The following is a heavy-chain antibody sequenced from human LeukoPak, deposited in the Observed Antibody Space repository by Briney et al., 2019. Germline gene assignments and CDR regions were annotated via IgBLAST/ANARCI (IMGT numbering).Heavy chain of an antibody. D-gene: IGHD3-22*01. CDR2: ISSSSSTI. V-gene: IGHV3-48*01. CDR1: GFTFSSYS. J-gene: IGHJ4*02. CDR3: ARETEQSSGYYPE. Sequence: PGGSLRLSCAASGFTFSSYSMNWVRQAPGKGLEWVSYISSSSSTIYYADSVKGRFTISRDNAKNSLYLQMNSLRAEDTAVYYCARETEQSSGYYPEWGQGTLVTVSS.